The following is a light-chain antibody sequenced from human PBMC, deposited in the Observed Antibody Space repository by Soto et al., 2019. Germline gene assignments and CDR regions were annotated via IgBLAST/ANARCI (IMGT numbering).Light chain of an antibody. Sequence: DIQMTQSPSTLSASVGDRVTITCRASQSISSWLAWYQQKPGKAPKLLIYDASSLESGVPSRFSGSGSGTEVPLTISSLQPDDFAAYYCQQHNSYPRTFGQGTKVEIK. CDR3: QQHNSYPRT. J-gene: IGKJ1*01. CDR1: QSISSW. V-gene: IGKV1-5*01. CDR2: DAS.